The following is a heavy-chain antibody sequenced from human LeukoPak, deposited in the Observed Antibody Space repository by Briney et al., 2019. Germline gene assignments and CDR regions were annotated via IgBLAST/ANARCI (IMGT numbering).Heavy chain of an antibody. V-gene: IGHV4-34*01. CDR1: GGSFSGDY. Sequence: PSATLSLTCAVYGGSFSGDYWSWSRQPPGKGLEWIGEINHSGSTNYSPSLKSRVTISVDTSKNQFSLKLSSVTAADTAVYYCARVPDYWGQGTLVTVSS. CDR2: INHSGST. J-gene: IGHJ4*02. CDR3: ARVPDY.